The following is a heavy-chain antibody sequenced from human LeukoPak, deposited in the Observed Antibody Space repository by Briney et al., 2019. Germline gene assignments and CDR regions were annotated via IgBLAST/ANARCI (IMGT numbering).Heavy chain of an antibody. J-gene: IGHJ4*02. V-gene: IGHV3-15*07. CDR2: VKNRGDGRTT. D-gene: IGHD3-16*01. Sequence: GGSLRVSCVVSTFTKAWMNWVRQAPEKGLEWVGRVKNRGDGRTTDYAAPVKGRFTISRDDSKRTVYLQMNNLKTEDTAVYFCTTEYYGGFDNWGQGTLVTVSS. CDR3: TTEYYGGFDN. CDR1: TFTKAW.